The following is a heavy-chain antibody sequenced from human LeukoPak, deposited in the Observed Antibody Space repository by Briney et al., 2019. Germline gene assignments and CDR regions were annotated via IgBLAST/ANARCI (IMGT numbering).Heavy chain of an antibody. Sequence: GGSLRLSCAASGFTFSNYAMSWVRQAPGKGLEWVSVISDSGGSTYYADSVKGRFTISRDNSKNTLYLQMNSLRAEDTAVYYCAKDHSGSYYIFDYWGQGTLVTVSS. V-gene: IGHV3-23*01. D-gene: IGHD1-26*01. CDR1: GFTFSNYA. J-gene: IGHJ4*02. CDR3: AKDHSGSYYIFDY. CDR2: ISDSGGST.